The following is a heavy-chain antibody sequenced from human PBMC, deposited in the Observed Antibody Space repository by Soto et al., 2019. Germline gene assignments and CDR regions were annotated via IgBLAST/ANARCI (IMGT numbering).Heavy chain of an antibody. V-gene: IGHV4-59*01. D-gene: IGHD6-6*01. CDR3: AREYSSSSYYYYYMDV. CDR1: GGSISSYY. Sequence: QVQLQESGPGLVKPSETLSLTCTVSGGSISSYYWSWIRQPPGKGLEWIGYIYYSGSTNYNPTLKSRATISVDTSKNQFPLKLSSVTAADTAVYYCAREYSSSSYYYYYMDVWGKGTTVTVSS. J-gene: IGHJ6*03. CDR2: IYYSGST.